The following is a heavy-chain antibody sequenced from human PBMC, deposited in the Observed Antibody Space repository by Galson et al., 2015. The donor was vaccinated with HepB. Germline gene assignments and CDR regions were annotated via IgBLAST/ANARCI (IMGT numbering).Heavy chain of an antibody. CDR2: ISYDGNNE. Sequence: SLRLSCAASGFTFSDYAMHWVRQAPGKGLEWVAMISYDGNNENYADSVQGRFTISRDNSKNTLFLQMNSLRAEDTAIYYCATSGDCRSTTCYRAFDYWGQGTLVTVSS. CDR1: GFTFSDYA. CDR3: ATSGDCRSTTCYRAFDY. V-gene: IGHV3-30-3*01. D-gene: IGHD2-2*01. J-gene: IGHJ4*02.